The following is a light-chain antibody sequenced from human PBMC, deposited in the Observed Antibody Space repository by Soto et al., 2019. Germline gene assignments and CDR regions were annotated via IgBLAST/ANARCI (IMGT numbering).Light chain of an antibody. CDR1: QTVSNNY. CDR3: QQYGSSRT. Sequence: EIVLTQSPGTLSLSPEERATHSCRASQTVSNNYLAWYQQKPGQAPRLFIYGASTRATGIPDRFSGSGSGTDFTLTISRLEPEDFAVYYCQQYGSSRTFGQGTKVDIK. CDR2: GAS. V-gene: IGKV3-20*01. J-gene: IGKJ1*01.